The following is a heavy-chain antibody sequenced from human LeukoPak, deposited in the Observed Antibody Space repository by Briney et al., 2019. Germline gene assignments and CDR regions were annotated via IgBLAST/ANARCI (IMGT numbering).Heavy chain of an antibody. CDR3: AKASLPVYFDY. V-gene: IGHV3-30*18. D-gene: IGHD2-2*01. CDR1: GFTFSSYG. J-gene: IGHJ4*02. CDR2: ISYDGSNK. Sequence: PGRSLRLSCAASGFTFSSYGMHWVRQAPGKGLEWVAVISYDGSNKHYADSVKGRFTISRDNSKNTLYLQMNSLRAEDTAVYYCAKASLPVYFDYWGQGTLVTVSS.